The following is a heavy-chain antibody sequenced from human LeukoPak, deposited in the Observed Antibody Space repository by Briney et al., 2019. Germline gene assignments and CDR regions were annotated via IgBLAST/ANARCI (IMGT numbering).Heavy chain of an antibody. V-gene: IGHV4-59*08. D-gene: IGHD2-8*01. CDR1: GASISSYY. J-gene: IGHJ5*02. CDR2: ISYSGST. Sequence: SETLSLTCTVSGASISSYYWSWIRQPPGKGLEWIGYISYSGSTNYNPSLKSRVTISVDTSKNQFSLKLSSVTAADTAVYYCARLYPLGGANWFDPWGQGTLVTVSS. CDR3: ARLYPLGGANWFDP.